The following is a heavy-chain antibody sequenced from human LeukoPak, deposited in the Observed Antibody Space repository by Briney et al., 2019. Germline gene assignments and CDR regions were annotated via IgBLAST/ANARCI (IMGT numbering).Heavy chain of an antibody. CDR1: GYIFTTYH. J-gene: IGHJ3*02. Sequence: ASVKVSCKISGYIFTTYHITWVRQAPGQGLEWMGWISVYDGNTISAPSLQARVIMTADTSTRTAYMELRSLRADDTAVYYCARGYCGGDCPRDDDAFDIWGQGTTVTVSS. D-gene: IGHD2-21*02. CDR2: ISVYDGNT. V-gene: IGHV1-18*01. CDR3: ARGYCGGDCPRDDDAFDI.